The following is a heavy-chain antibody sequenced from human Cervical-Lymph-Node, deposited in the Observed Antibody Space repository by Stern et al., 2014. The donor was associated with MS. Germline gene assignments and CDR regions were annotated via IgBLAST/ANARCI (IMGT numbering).Heavy chain of an antibody. V-gene: IGHV5-51*01. CDR1: GYSFSNHW. J-gene: IGHJ3*01. D-gene: IGHD3-22*01. CDR2: IYPGDSDT. CDR3: ARQGNYHDSHAFDV. Sequence: EVHLVESGAEVKKSGESLKISCKGGGYSFSNHWIAWVRQKPGKGLEWMGIIYPGDSDTRHNPSFEGQVSISVDKSSSTAYLQWSTLTDSDTAIYYCARQGNYHDSHAFDVWGQGTMVIVSS.